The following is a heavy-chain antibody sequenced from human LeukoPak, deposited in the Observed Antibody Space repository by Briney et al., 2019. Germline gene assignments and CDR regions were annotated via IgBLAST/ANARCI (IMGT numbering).Heavy chain of an antibody. CDR2: IVVGSGNT. D-gene: IGHD5-12*01. CDR3: AADRNSGYNLSSFDY. CDR1: GFTFTSSA. V-gene: IGHV1-58*01. Sequence: SVKVSCKASGFTFTSSAVQWVRQARGQRLEWIGWIVVGSGNTNYAQKFQERVTITRDMSTSTAYMELSSLRSEDTAVYYCAADRNSGYNLSSFDYWGQETLVPVSS. J-gene: IGHJ4*02.